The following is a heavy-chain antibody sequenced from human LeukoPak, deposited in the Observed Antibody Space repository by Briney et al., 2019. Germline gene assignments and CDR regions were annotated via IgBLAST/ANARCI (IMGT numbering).Heavy chain of an antibody. CDR2: IRTQANNYAT. CDR1: GFTFRASG. Sequence: GGSLRLSCAASGFTFRASGIHWVRQASGKGLEWIGRIRTQANNYATTYAASVEGRFTISRDDSKNTAYLQMNSLKTEDTAVYYCRWSSGNISSSGFDYWGQGTLVTVSS. CDR3: RWSSGNISSSGFDY. J-gene: IGHJ4*02. V-gene: IGHV3-73*01. D-gene: IGHD3-22*01.